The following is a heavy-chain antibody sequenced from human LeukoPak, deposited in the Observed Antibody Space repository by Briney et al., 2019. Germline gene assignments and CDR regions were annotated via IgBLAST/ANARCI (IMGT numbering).Heavy chain of an antibody. J-gene: IGHJ4*02. CDR1: GVSFSGYY. CDR3: ARGRVDLDIVVVVAATKFDY. D-gene: IGHD2-15*01. V-gene: IGHV4-34*01. CDR2: INHSGST. Sequence: SETLSLTCAVYGVSFSGYYWSWLRQPPGKGLEWVGEINHSGSTNYNPSLKSRVTISVDTSKNQFSLKLSSVTAADTAVYYCARGRVDLDIVVVVAATKFDYWGQGTLVTVSS.